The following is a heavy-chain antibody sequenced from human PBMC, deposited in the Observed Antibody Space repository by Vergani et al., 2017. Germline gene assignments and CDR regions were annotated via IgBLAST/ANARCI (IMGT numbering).Heavy chain of an antibody. D-gene: IGHD2-2*02. J-gene: IGHJ5*02. Sequence: QVQLQESGPGLVKPSQTLSLTCTVSGGSISSGYYWSWIRQHPGKGLEWIGYMYYIGATYYNPSLKSRVTITVDTSKNQFSLELNSVTAAATAVYYCARGRCSSTSCYNFRVWFDPFGQGTLVTVSS. V-gene: IGHV4-31*03. CDR1: GGSISSGYY. CDR3: ARGRCSSTSCYNFRVWFDP. CDR2: MYYIGAT.